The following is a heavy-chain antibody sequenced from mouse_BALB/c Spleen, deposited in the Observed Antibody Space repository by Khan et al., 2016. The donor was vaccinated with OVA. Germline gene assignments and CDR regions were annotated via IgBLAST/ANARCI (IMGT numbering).Heavy chain of an antibody. CDR1: GFNIKDTY. V-gene: IGHV14-3*02. Sequence: EVKLEESGAELVKPGASVKLSCTGSGFNIKDTYMPWINQSPEQGLEWIGRIAPAHGYTNSGPKFPDQAPLTADTSSNTAYLQLSRLTSEDTAVYFCATHYGNPFAYWGQGTLVSVS. CDR2: IAPAHGYT. D-gene: IGHD2-1*01. J-gene: IGHJ3*01. CDR3: ATHYGNPFAY.